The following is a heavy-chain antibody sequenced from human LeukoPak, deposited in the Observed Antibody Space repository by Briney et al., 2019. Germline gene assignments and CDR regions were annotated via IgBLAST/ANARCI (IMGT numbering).Heavy chain of an antibody. CDR3: ARLRKGWFGDLSFDY. CDR2: IYPGDSDT. J-gene: IGHJ4*02. CDR1: GYSFTDYW. V-gene: IGHV5-51*01. Sequence: PGESLKISCKGSGYSFTDYWIGWVRQMPGKGLEWMGIIYPGDSDTRYSPSFQGQVTISADKSISTAYLQWSSLKASDTAMYYCARLRKGWFGDLSFDYWGQGTTVTVSS. D-gene: IGHD3-10*01.